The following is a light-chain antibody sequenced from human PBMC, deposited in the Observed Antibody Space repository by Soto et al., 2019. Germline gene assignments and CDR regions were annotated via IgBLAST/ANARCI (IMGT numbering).Light chain of an antibody. CDR3: QPDYYFPPT. CDR1: EAIGYY. CDR2: YAS. J-gene: IGKJ2*01. Sequence: RLTQSPSSLSASVGDKVTITCRASEAIGYYLAWFQQKPGRAPKALIHYASDLESGVPARFSGTGSTTDFTLTITNLQPVDSATYYCQPDYYFPPTFGQGTRLEVK. V-gene: IGKV1-16*01.